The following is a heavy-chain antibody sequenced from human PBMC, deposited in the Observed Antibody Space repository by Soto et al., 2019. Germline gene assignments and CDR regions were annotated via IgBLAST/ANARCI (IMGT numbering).Heavy chain of an antibody. CDR3: ARGWGWLQFGATYYGMDV. CDR2: ISYDGSNK. V-gene: IGHV3-30-3*01. Sequence: PGGSLRLSCAASGFTFSSYAMHWVRQAPGKGLEWVAVISYDGSNKYYADSVKGRFTISRDNSKNTLYLQMNSLRAEDTAVYYCARGWGWLQFGATYYGMDVWGQGTTVTVSS. CDR1: GFTFSSYA. J-gene: IGHJ6*02. D-gene: IGHD5-12*01.